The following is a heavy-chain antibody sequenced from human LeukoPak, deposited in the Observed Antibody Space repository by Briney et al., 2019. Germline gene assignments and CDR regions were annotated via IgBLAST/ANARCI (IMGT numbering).Heavy chain of an antibody. CDR3: ARERSLGVVTAITWFDP. CDR1: GGSFSGYY. Sequence: SETLSLTCAVSGGSFSGYYWSWIRQPPGKGLEWIGEINHSGSTNYNPSLKSRVTISVDTSKNQFSLKLSSVTAADTAVYYCARERSLGVVTAITWFDPWGQGTLVTVSS. D-gene: IGHD2-21*02. J-gene: IGHJ5*02. CDR2: INHSGST. V-gene: IGHV4-34*01.